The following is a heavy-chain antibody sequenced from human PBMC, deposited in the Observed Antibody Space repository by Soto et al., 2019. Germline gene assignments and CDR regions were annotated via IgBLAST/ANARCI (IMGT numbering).Heavy chain of an antibody. J-gene: IGHJ3*01. V-gene: IGHV3-33*01. CDR3: ARDWGACTPGECYSHGFDL. CDR1: GFTLDTYG. D-gene: IGHD2-21*01. Sequence: QEQLVESGGGMVQPGGSLRLSCAVSGFTLDTYGMHWVRQAAGQGLEWVAVSWHDGRHLDYADSVRGRFTVFRDDSKNTLLLEMNGLRGDDTAVYYCARDWGACTPGECYSHGFDLWGQGTLVTVSS. CDR2: SWHDGRHL.